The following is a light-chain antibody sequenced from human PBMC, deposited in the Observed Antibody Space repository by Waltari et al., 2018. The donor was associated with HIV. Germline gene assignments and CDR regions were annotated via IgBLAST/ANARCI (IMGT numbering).Light chain of an antibody. CDR3: SAWDTSISAWV. CDR1: SNNVGYPG. CDR2: RNN. J-gene: IGLJ3*02. Sequence: QAGLTQPPSVSKDLRQTATLTCTGNSNNVGYPGAAWLQQHRGHPPKLLSYRNNNRPSGISERFSASRSGNTASLTITGLQPEDEADYHCSAWDTSISAWVFGGGTTLTVL. V-gene: IGLV10-54*04.